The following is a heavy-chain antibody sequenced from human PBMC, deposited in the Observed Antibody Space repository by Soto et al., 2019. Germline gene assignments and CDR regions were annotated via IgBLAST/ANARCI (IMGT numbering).Heavy chain of an antibody. J-gene: IGHJ4*02. D-gene: IGHD4-17*01. CDR3: AKDHPWYKNHDYGDYVPSGIDN. V-gene: IGHV3-30*18. Sequence: GGSLRLSCAASGFTFSSYGMHWVRQAPGKGLEWVAAISYDGSNKYYADSVKGRFTTSRDNSKNTLYLQMNSLRAEDTAVYYCAKDHPWYKNHDYGDYVPSGIDNWGQGTLVTVSS. CDR2: ISYDGSNK. CDR1: GFTFSSYG.